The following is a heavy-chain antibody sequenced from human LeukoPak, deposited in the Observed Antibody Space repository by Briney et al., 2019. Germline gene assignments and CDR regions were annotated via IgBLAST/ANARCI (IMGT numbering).Heavy chain of an antibody. CDR1: GFTFSSYG. CDR3: AKESYYYGSGGYYNRAYGMDV. J-gene: IGHJ6*02. V-gene: IGHV3-30*02. D-gene: IGHD3-10*01. CDR2: IRYDGSNK. Sequence: GGSLRLSCAASGFTFSSYGMHWVRQAPGKGLEWVAFIRYDGSNKYYADSVKGRFTISRDNSKNTLYLQMNSLRAEDTAVYYCAKESYYYGSGGYYNRAYGMDVWGQGTTVTVSS.